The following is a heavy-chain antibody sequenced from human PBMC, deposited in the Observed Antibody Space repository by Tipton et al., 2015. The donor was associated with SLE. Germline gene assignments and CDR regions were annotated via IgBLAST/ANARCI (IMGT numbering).Heavy chain of an antibody. Sequence: RLSCAASGFTFSSYGMHWVRQAPGKGLEWVAVIWYDGSNKYYADSVKGRFTISRDNSKNTLYLQMNSLRAEDTAVYYCAGATTHYYGMDVWGQGTTVTVSS. J-gene: IGHJ6*02. CDR3: AGATTHYYGMDV. V-gene: IGHV3-33*08. D-gene: IGHD1-26*01. CDR1: GFTFSSYG. CDR2: IWYDGSNK.